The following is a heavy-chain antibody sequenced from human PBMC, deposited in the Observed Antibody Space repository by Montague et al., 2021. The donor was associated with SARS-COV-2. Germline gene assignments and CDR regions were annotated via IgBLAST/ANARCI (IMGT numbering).Heavy chain of an antibody. J-gene: IGHJ3*01. CDR3: ARLKRYFDSSGPPSAFDF. CDR1: GGSITNNIDY. CDR2: IYYTGNT. Sequence: SKTLSLTCTVSGGSITNNIDYWAWIRQPPGKGLEWIGSIYYTGNTYYNPSLKSRVTISVVTSKNHFTLKLSSVTAAETAVYYCARLKRYFDSSGPPSAFDFWGQGTKVTVSS. V-gene: IGHV4-39*02. D-gene: IGHD3-22*01.